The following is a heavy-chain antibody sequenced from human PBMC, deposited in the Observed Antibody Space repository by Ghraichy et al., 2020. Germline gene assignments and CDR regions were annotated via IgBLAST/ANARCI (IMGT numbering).Heavy chain of an antibody. CDR2: ISGSGGSA. J-gene: IGHJ4*02. CDR3: AKDQAGSWWDYFDY. V-gene: IGHV3-23*01. Sequence: GGLRLSCAASGFTFSSYAMSWVRQAPGKGLEWVSAISGSGGSAYYADSVKGRFTISRDNSKNTLYLQMNSLRAEDTAVYYCAKDQAGSWWDYFDYWGQGTLVTVSS. D-gene: IGHD6-13*01. CDR1: GFTFSSYA.